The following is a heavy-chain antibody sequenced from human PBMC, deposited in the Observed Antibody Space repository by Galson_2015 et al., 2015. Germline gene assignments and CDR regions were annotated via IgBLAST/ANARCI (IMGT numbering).Heavy chain of an antibody. V-gene: IGHV6-1*01. CDR3: ARDRYSSSPNWFDP. Sequence: SAISGDSVSSHSAAWNWIRQSPSRGLEWLGRTYYRSKWYNDYAVSVKSRITINPDTSKNQFSLQLNSVTPEDTAVYYCARDRYSSSPNWFDPWGQGTLVTVSS. CDR1: GDSVSSHSAA. D-gene: IGHD6-13*01. J-gene: IGHJ5*02. CDR2: TYYRSKWYN.